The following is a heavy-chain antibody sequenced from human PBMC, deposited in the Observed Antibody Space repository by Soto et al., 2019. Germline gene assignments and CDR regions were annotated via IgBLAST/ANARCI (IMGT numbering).Heavy chain of an antibody. CDR1: GYTFTSYP. CDR3: ARHSPYCTNGVCYLYGMDV. V-gene: IGHV1-3*01. J-gene: IGHJ6*02. D-gene: IGHD2-8*01. CDR2: IDAGNGNT. Sequence: ASVEFSCNASGYTFTSYPTHWVRQAPGQRLEWMGWIDAGNGNTKYSQKFRGRVTFTTDTSASTAYLQWSSLKASDTAIYYCARHSPYCTNGVCYLYGMDVWGQGTTVTVSS.